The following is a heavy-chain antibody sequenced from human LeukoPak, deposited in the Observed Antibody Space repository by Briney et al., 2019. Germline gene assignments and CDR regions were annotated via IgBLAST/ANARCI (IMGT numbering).Heavy chain of an antibody. CDR2: IYYSGSI. D-gene: IGHD1-26*01. V-gene: IGHV4-59*08. J-gene: IGHJ4*02. CDR1: GGSISSYY. CDR3: AQHEYSGTYYVDY. Sequence: SETLSLTCTVSGGSISSYYWSWIRQPPGKGLEWIGYIYYSGSINYNPSLKSRITISVDTSKNQFSLKLSSVIAADTAVYYCAQHEYSGTYYVDYWGQGTLVTVSS.